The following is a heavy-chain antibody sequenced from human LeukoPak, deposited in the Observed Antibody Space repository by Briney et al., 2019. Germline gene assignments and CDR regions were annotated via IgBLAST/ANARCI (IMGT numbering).Heavy chain of an antibody. CDR1: GFTFSSYW. J-gene: IGHJ4*02. Sequence: GGSLRLSCAASGFTFSSYWMHWVRQAPGKGLVWVSRINSDGSSTSYADSVKGRFTISRDNAKNTLYLQMNSLRAEDTAVYYCARVPVRTGLFDYWGQGTLVTVSS. CDR3: ARVPVRTGLFDY. D-gene: IGHD2-8*01. V-gene: IGHV3-74*01. CDR2: INSDGSST.